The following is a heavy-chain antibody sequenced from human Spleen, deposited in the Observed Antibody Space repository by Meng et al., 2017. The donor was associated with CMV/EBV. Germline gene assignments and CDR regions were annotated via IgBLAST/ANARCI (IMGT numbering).Heavy chain of an antibody. J-gene: IGHJ4*02. CDR3: ARSYDSSGFETDY. CDR1: GGSFSGYY. V-gene: IGHV4-34*01. Sequence: GSLRLSCAVYGGSFSGYYWSWIRQPPGKGLEWIGEINHSGSTNYNPSLKSRVTISVDTSKNQFSLKLSSVTAADTAVYYCARSYDSSGFETDYWGQGTLVTVSS. CDR2: INHSGST. D-gene: IGHD3-22*01.